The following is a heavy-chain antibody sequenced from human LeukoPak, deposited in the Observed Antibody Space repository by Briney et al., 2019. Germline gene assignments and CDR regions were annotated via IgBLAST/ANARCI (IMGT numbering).Heavy chain of an antibody. Sequence: GGSLRLSCAASGFTVSSNYMSWVRQAPGKGLEWVSVIYSGGSTYYADSVKGRFPISRDNSKNTLYLQMNSLRAEDTAVYYCARDLMSGYPFDYWGQGTLVTVSS. CDR2: IYSGGST. CDR3: ARDLMSGYPFDY. D-gene: IGHD3-3*01. CDR1: GFTVSSNY. J-gene: IGHJ4*02. V-gene: IGHV3-66*01.